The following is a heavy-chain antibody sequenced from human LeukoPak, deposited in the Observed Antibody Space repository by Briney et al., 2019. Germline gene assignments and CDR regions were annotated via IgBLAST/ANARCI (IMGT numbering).Heavy chain of an antibody. CDR2: IYYSGST. CDR3: ARADDSSGYYYGQYFQH. J-gene: IGHJ1*01. V-gene: IGHV4-39*07. CDR1: GGSISSSSYY. Sequence: SETLSLTCTVSGGSISSSSYYWGWIRQPPGKGLEWIGSIYYSGSTYYNPSLKSRVTISVDTSKNQFSLKLSSVTAADTAVYYCARADDSSGYYYGQYFQHWCQGTLVTVSS. D-gene: IGHD3-22*01.